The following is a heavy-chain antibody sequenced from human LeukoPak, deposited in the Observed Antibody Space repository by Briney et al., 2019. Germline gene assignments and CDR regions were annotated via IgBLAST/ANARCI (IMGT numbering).Heavy chain of an antibody. V-gene: IGHV1-18*01. CDR2: ISTYNGDT. Sequence: ASVKVSCKASGYTFTNYGINWVRQAPGQGLEWMGWISTYNGDTNYAQKVQGRVTMTTDTSTSTAYMELRSLRSNDTAVYYCASGYLGRAGTTDRLDYWGQGTLVTVSS. CDR3: ASGYLGRAGTTDRLDY. D-gene: IGHD4-17*01. J-gene: IGHJ4*02. CDR1: GYTFTNYG.